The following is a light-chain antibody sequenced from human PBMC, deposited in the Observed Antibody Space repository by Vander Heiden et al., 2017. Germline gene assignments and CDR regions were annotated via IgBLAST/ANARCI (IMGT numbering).Light chain of an antibody. V-gene: IGKV1-39*01. CDR2: GAS. J-gene: IGKJ4*01. CDR1: QTISSY. CDR3: QQTDSTPLVT. Sequence: DIQMTQSPSSLSASVVDRVTITCRASQTISSYLSWYQQKPGKAPKLLIFGASSLQSGVPSRFTGSGYGTDFTLTISSRQQEDFATYYCQQTDSTPLVTFGGGTKVEIK.